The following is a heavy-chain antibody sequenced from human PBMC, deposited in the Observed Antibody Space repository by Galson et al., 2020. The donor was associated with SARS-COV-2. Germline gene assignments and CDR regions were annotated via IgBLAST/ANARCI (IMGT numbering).Heavy chain of an antibody. CDR2: ISHSGST. Sequence: SETLSLTCAVSGTSISSGSYSWNWIRQPPGKGLEWIGYISHSGSTNYNPSLQSRVTISIDTSKNQFSLELTSVTAADTAVYFCAYGVVAGTGYWGQGILVTVSS. J-gene: IGHJ4*02. D-gene: IGHD6-19*01. V-gene: IGHV4-30-2*01. CDR1: GTSISSGSYS. CDR3: AYGVVAGTGY.